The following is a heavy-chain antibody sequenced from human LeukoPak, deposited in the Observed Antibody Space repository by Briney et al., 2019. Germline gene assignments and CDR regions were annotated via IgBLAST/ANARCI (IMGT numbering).Heavy chain of an antibody. D-gene: IGHD3-10*01. CDR3: AKTGGDSVLYYYYMDV. CDR2: IQYDGSNK. V-gene: IGHV3-30*02. J-gene: IGHJ6*03. Sequence: GGSLRLSCAASGFTFSSYAMSWVRQAPGKGLEWVAFIQYDGSNKNYADSVKGRFTISRDYSKNTLYLQMNSLRAEDTAVYYCAKTGGDSVLYYYYMDVWGKGTTVTVSS. CDR1: GFTFSSYA.